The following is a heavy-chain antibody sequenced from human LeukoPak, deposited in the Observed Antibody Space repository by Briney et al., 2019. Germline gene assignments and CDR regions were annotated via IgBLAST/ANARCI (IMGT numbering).Heavy chain of an antibody. Sequence: SVKVSCKASGGTFSSYAISWVRQAPGQGLEWMGGIIPIFGTANYAQKFQGRVTITTDESTSTAYMELSSLRSEDTAVYYCALTYYYDSSGYYDRYFDYWAREPWSPSPQ. J-gene: IGHJ4*02. CDR3: ALTYYYDSSGYYDRYFDY. V-gene: IGHV1-69*05. D-gene: IGHD3-22*01. CDR1: GGTFSSYA. CDR2: IIPIFGTA.